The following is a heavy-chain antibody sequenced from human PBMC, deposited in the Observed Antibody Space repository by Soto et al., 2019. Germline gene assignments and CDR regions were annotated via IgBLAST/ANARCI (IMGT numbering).Heavy chain of an antibody. CDR2: INHSGST. Sequence: PSETLSLTCAVYGGSFSCYYWSWIRQPPGEGLEWIGEINHSGSTNYNPSLKSRVTISVDTSKNQFSLKLSSVTAADTAVYYCARGGLTIFGVVRYYYYYYMDVWGKGTTVTVSS. V-gene: IGHV4-34*01. J-gene: IGHJ6*03. D-gene: IGHD3-3*01. CDR1: GGSFSCYY. CDR3: ARGGLTIFGVVRYYYYYYMDV.